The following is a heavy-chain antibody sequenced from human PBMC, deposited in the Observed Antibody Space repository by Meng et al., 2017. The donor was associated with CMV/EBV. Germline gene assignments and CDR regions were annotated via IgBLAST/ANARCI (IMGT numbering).Heavy chain of an antibody. CDR2: IKQDGSGK. V-gene: IGHV3-7*01. CDR3: ARGRLRFGY. D-gene: IGHD2-15*01. CDR1: GFTFSRYW. J-gene: IGHJ4*02. Sequence: GKSLKISCAASGFTFSRYWMSWVRQAPGKGLEWVANIKQDGSGKYYVDSVKGRFTISRDNAKNSLYLQMNSLRAEDTAVYYCARGRLRFGYWGQGTLVTVSS.